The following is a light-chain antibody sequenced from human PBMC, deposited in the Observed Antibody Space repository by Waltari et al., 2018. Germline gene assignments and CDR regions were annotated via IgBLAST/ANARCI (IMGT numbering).Light chain of an antibody. J-gene: IGKJ2*01. Sequence: DLQMTQSPSSLSASVGDRVAITCRASQGISNYLAWYQQKPGKVPKLLIYAAYTLQSGVPSRFSGSGSGTDFTLTISSLQPEDAATYYCQRYNSAPPYPFGQGTKLEIK. CDR1: QGISNY. CDR2: AAY. CDR3: QRYNSAPPYP. V-gene: IGKV1-27*01.